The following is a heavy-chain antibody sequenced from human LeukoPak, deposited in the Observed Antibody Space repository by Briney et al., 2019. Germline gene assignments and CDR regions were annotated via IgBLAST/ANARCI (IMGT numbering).Heavy chain of an antibody. CDR2: ISGSGGST. CDR1: GFTFSSYA. CDR3: AKDSSDQQLHNWFDP. D-gene: IGHD2-2*01. Sequence: PGGSLRLSCAASGFTFSSYAMSWVRQAPGKGLEWGSAISGSGGSTYYADSVKGRFTISRGNSKNTLYLQMNSLRAEDTAVYYCAKDSSDQQLHNWFDPWGQGTLVTVSS. J-gene: IGHJ5*02. V-gene: IGHV3-23*01.